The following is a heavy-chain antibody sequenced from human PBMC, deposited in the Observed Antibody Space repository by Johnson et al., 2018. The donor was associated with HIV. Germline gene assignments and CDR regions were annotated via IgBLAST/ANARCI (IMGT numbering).Heavy chain of an antibody. CDR2: IRFDGSIE. CDR1: GFTFSSYA. J-gene: IGHJ3*02. D-gene: IGHD6-13*01. V-gene: IGHV3-30*04. Sequence: QVQLVESGGGVVQPGRSLRLSCAASGFTFSSYAMHWVRQAPGKGLEWVAFIRFDGSIEYQREPVKGRFSISRDNSKKTMYLQINSLRPEDTAVYYCARGLGSSWTGDAFDIWGQGTMVTVSS. CDR3: ARGLGSSWTGDAFDI.